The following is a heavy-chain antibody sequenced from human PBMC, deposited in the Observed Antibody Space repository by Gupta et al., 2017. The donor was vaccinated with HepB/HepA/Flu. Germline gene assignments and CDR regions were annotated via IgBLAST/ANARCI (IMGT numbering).Heavy chain of an antibody. J-gene: IGHJ5*02. CDR2: INPSGGST. CDR3: ARDGYDSSGYYYESRGYWFDP. V-gene: IGHV1-46*01. CDR1: GYTFTSYY. Sequence: QVQLVQSGAEVKKPGASVKVSCKASGYTFTSYYMHWVRQATRQGLEWMGIINPSGGSTSYAQKFQGRVTMTRDTSTSTVYMELSSLRSEDTAVYYCARDGYDSSGYYYESRGYWFDPWGQGTLVTVSS. D-gene: IGHD3-22*01.